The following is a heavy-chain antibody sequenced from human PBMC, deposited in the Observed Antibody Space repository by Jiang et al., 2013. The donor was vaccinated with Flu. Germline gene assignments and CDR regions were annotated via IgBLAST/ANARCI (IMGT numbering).Heavy chain of an antibody. CDR2: INTNTGNP. D-gene: IGHD3-10*01. J-gene: IGHJ5*02. Sequence: QSGSELKKPGASVKVSCKASGYTFTSYAMNWVRQAPGQGLEWMGWINTNTGNPTYAQGFTGRFVFSLDTSVSTAYLQISSLKAEDTAVYYCARDYREELWFRELVTQNWFDPWGQGTLVTVSS. CDR1: GYTFTSYA. V-gene: IGHV7-4-1*02. CDR3: ARDYREELWFRELVTQNWFDP.